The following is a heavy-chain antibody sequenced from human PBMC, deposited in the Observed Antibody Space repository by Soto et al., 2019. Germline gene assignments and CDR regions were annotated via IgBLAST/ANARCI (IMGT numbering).Heavy chain of an antibody. CDR2: IIPIFGTA. Sequence: GASVKVSCKASGGTFSSYAISWVRQAPGQGLEWMGGIIPIFGTANYAQKFQGRVTITADESTSTAYMELSSLRSEDTVVYYCARLLVDTAMPQVDYWGQGTLVTVSS. D-gene: IGHD5-18*01. J-gene: IGHJ4*02. CDR3: ARLLVDTAMPQVDY. CDR1: GGTFSSYA. V-gene: IGHV1-69*13.